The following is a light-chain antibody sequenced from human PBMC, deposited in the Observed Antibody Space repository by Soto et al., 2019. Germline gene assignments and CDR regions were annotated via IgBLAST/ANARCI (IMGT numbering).Light chain of an antibody. J-gene: IGKJ2*01. Sequence: EIVLTQSPATLSLSPGERATLSCRASQSVSSYLAWYQQKPGQAPRLLIYDASNRATGIPARFSGSGSGTAFIPTTSSLEQDDVAVYYCHQRSNWPPYTFGQGTKLEIK. CDR3: HQRSNWPPYT. V-gene: IGKV3-11*01. CDR2: DAS. CDR1: QSVSSY.